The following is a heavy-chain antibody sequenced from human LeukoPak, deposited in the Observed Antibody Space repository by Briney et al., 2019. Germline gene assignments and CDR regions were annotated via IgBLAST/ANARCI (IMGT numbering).Heavy chain of an antibody. CDR2: INHSGST. J-gene: IGHJ3*02. V-gene: IGHV4-34*01. Sequence: SETLSLTCAVYGGSFSGYYWSWILQPPGKGLEWIGEINHSGSTNYNPSLKSRVTISVDTSKNQFPLKLSSVTAADTAVYYCASPHDTSGHAFDIWGQGTMVTVSS. CDR1: GGSFSGYY. D-gene: IGHD3-22*01. CDR3: ASPHDTSGHAFDI.